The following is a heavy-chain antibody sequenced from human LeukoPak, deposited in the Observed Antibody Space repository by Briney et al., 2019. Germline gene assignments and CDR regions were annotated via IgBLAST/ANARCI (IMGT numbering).Heavy chain of an antibody. CDR3: AREPSPNYYGSGSSLNYYYYYYMDV. CDR2: IYTSGST. Sequence: PSETLSLTCTVSGYSISSGYYWGWIRQPPGKGLEWIGRIYTSGSTNYNPSLKSRVTISVDTSKNQFSLKLSSVTAADTAVYYCAREPSPNYYGSGSSLNYYYYYYMDVWGKGTTVTISS. V-gene: IGHV4-38-2*02. CDR1: GYSISSGYY. D-gene: IGHD3-10*01. J-gene: IGHJ6*03.